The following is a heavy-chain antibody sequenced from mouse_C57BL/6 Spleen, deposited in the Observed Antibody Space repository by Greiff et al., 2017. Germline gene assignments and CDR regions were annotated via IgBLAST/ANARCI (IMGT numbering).Heavy chain of an antibody. CDR2: ILPGSGST. D-gene: IGHD3-2*02. Sequence: LQQSFSALLPPFASFHLSFNSTCYTFTGYWIEWVKQRPGHGLEWIGEILPGSGSTNYNEKFKGKATFTADTSSNTAYMQLSSLTTEDSAIYYCARKGAAQATSDYFDYWGQGTTLTVSS. V-gene: IGHV1-9*01. CDR1: CYTFTGYW. CDR3: ARKGAAQATSDYFDY. J-gene: IGHJ2*01.